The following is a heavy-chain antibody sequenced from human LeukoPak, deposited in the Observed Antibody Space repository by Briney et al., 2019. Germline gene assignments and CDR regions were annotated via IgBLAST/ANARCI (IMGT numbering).Heavy chain of an antibody. D-gene: IGHD6-13*01. Sequence: PGGSLRLPCAASGFTFSSYSMNWDRQAPGKGLEWVSSISSSSSYIYYADSVKGRFTISRDNAKNSLYLQMNSLRAEDTAVYYCARASGDSSSWYPRKEFDYWGQGTLVTVSS. CDR1: GFTFSSYS. J-gene: IGHJ4*02. CDR3: ARASGDSSSWYPRKEFDY. CDR2: ISSSSSYI. V-gene: IGHV3-21*01.